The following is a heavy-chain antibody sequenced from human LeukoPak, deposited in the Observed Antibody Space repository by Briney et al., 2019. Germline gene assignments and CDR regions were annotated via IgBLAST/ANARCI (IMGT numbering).Heavy chain of an antibody. CDR3: ARDHCSSTSCSNWFDP. J-gene: IGHJ5*02. CDR2: IGAYNGNT. D-gene: IGHD2-2*01. V-gene: IGHV1-18*01. Sequence: GASVKVSCKASGYTFTSYGISWVRQAPGQGLEWMGWIGAYNGNTNYAQKLQGRVTMTTDTSTSTAYMELRSLRSDDTAVYYCARDHCSSTSCSNWFDPWGQGTLVTVSS. CDR1: GYTFTSYG.